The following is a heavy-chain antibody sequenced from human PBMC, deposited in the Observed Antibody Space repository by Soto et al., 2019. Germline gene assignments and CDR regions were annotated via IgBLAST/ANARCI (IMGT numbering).Heavy chain of an antibody. Sequence: PSETLSLTCTVSGGSISSYCWSWIRQPPGKGLEWIGYIYYSGSTNYNPSLKSRVTISVDTSKNQFSLKLSSVTAADTAVYYCARGYIAAAGNWFDPWGQGTLVTVSS. CDR2: IYYSGST. CDR3: ARGYIAAAGNWFDP. D-gene: IGHD6-13*01. V-gene: IGHV4-59*08. J-gene: IGHJ5*02. CDR1: GGSISSYC.